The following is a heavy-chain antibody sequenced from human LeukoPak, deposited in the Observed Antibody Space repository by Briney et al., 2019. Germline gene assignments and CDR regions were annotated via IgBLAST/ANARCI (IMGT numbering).Heavy chain of an antibody. V-gene: IGHV4-31*03. CDR1: GGSISSGGYY. D-gene: IGHD3-9*01. CDR2: IYYSGST. J-gene: IGHJ5*02. CDR3: SRAQTYYDILTGYYNNWFDP. Sequence: SETLSLTCTVSGGSISSGGYYWSWIRQHPGKGLERIGYIYYSGSTYYNPSLKSRVTISVDTSKNQFSLKLSSVTAADTAVYYCSRAQTYYDILTGYYNNWFDPWGQGTLVTVSS.